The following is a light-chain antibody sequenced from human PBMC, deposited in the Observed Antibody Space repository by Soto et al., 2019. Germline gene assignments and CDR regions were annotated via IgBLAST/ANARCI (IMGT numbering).Light chain of an antibody. V-gene: IGKV1-39*01. Sequence: DIQMTQSPSSLSASVGDRVTITCRASQSISTYLNWYQQKAGLAPKLLIYAASSLQSGVPSRFSGSGSGTDFTLTISSLQPEDFATYYCQQSFRAPQFTFGPGTKVDVK. CDR2: AAS. CDR1: QSISTY. J-gene: IGKJ3*01. CDR3: QQSFRAPQFT.